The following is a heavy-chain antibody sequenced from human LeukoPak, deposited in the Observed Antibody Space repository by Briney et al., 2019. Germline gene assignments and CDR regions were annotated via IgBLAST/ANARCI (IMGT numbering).Heavy chain of an antibody. CDR2: ISYDGSNK. Sequence: PGRSLRLSCAASGFTFSSYAMHWVRQAPGKGLEWVAVISYDGSNKYYADSVKGRFTISRDNSKNTLYLQMNSLRAEDTAVYYCAKAHSTGWYTPSDYWGQGTLVTVSP. J-gene: IGHJ4*02. V-gene: IGHV3-30*04. CDR1: GFTFSSYA. CDR3: AKAHSTGWYTPSDY. D-gene: IGHD6-19*01.